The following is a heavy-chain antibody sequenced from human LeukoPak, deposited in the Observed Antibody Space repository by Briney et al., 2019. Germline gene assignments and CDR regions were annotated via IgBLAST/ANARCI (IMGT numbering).Heavy chain of an antibody. J-gene: IGHJ5*02. CDR2: ISSSGSTI. D-gene: IGHD3-10*01. V-gene: IGHV3-48*03. Sequence: PGGSLRLSCAASGFTFSSYEMNWVRQAPGKGLEWVSYISSSGSTIYYADSVKGRFTISRDNAKNSLYLQMNSLTAEDTAVYYCARHVWFGEHNGHENWFDPWGQGTLVIVSS. CDR1: GFTFSSYE. CDR3: ARHVWFGEHNGHENWFDP.